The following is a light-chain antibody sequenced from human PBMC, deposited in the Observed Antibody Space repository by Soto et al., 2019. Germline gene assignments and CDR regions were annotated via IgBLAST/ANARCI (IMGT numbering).Light chain of an antibody. CDR1: QSVRNNY. CDR3: QQYGSSPRT. J-gene: IGKJ1*01. V-gene: IGKV3-20*01. CDR2: GAS. Sequence: TQSPSALSASVGDRVTITCRASQSVRNNYLAWYQQKLGQAPRLLISGASSRATGIPDRFSGSGSGTDFTLTISRLEPEDFAVYYCQQYGSSPRTFGQGTKVEI.